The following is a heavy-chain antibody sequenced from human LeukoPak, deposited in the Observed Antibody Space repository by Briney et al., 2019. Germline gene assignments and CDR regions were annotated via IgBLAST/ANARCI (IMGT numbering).Heavy chain of an antibody. D-gene: IGHD3-10*01. CDR3: ARGFGSGTVFDY. Sequence: PRGSLRLSCAASGFTFSSYSMNWVRQAPGKGLEWVSYISRSSSTIYYADSVKGRFTISRDSAQNSLYLQMNSLRDEDTAVYYCARGFGSGTVFDYWGQGTLVTVSS. CDR1: GFTFSSYS. V-gene: IGHV3-48*02. CDR2: ISRSSSTI. J-gene: IGHJ4*02.